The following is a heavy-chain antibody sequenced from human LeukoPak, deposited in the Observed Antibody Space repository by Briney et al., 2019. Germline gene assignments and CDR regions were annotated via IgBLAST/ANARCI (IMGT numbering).Heavy chain of an antibody. CDR1: GFTFSNYW. J-gene: IGHJ4*02. D-gene: IGHD6-19*01. Sequence: GGSLRLSCAASGFTFSNYWMHWVRQTPGKELVWVSRINSDASVTTYADSVKGRFTISRDNAKNTLYLQMNSLRAEDTAVYYCARVTAVAGTSVGVDAWGQGILVTVS. CDR3: ARVTAVAGTSVGVDA. CDR2: INSDASVT. V-gene: IGHV3-74*01.